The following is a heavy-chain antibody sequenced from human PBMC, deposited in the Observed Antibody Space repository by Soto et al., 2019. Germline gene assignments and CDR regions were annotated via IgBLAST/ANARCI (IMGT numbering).Heavy chain of an antibody. CDR3: ARRDSHGFFRYFVT. V-gene: IGHV1-69*06. CDR1: GGTFSSYP. J-gene: IGHJ5*02. D-gene: IGHD1-1*01. CDR2: TNGNLGTG. Sequence: QVQLVQSGAEVKRPGSSVKVSCKAYGGTFSSYPISWVRQAPGQGLEWMGGTNGNLGTGNYAQTFRGRLKSTTNISTTTAYMGRSSLISEDTAVYYCARRDSHGFFRYFVTWGQGTMVTVSS.